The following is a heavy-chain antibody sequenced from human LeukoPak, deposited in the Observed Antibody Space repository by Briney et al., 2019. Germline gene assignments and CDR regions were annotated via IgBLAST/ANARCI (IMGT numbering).Heavy chain of an antibody. CDR2: IYTSGST. D-gene: IGHD5-18*01. CDR3: ARDPGAPKRGYSYGYVGSAFDI. Sequence: SQTLSLTCTVSGGSISSGSYYWSWIRQPAGKGLEWIGRIYTSGSTNYNPSLRSRVTISVDTSKNQFSLKLSSVTAADTAVYYCARDPGAPKRGYSYGYVGSAFDIWGQGTMVTVSS. V-gene: IGHV4-61*02. CDR1: GGSISSGSYY. J-gene: IGHJ3*02.